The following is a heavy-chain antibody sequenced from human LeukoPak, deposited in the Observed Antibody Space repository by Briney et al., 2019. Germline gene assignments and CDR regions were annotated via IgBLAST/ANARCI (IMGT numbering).Heavy chain of an antibody. J-gene: IGHJ4*02. CDR1: GDSISTYF. CDR3: ARTHSTSSLYHFDS. Sequence: PSETLSLTCNVSGDSISTYFWSWIRQPPGKGLEWIGNIYYSGSTNYNPSLKSRVTISLDTSKNQLSLKVSSVTAADTAVYYCARTHSTSSLYHFDSWGQGTLVTVSS. CDR2: IYYSGST. D-gene: IGHD6-6*01. V-gene: IGHV4-59*08.